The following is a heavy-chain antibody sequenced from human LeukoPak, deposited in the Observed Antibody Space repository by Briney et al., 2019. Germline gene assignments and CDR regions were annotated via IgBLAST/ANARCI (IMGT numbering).Heavy chain of an antibody. V-gene: IGHV4-34*01. CDR3: ARGKIAARPYGMDV. CDR1: GGSFSGYY. CDR2: INHSGST. D-gene: IGHD6-6*01. Sequence: SETLSLTCAVYGGSFSGYYWSWIRQPPGKGLEWIGEINHSGSTNYNPSLKSRVTISVDTSKNQFSLKLSSVTAADTTVYYCARGKIAARPYGMDVWGQGTTVTVSS. J-gene: IGHJ6*02.